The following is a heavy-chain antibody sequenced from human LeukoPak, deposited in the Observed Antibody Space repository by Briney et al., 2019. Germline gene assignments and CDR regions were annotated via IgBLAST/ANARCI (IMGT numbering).Heavy chain of an antibody. V-gene: IGHV4-61*01. CDR2: IYHDGST. Sequence: SETLSLTCTVSGVSVSSGSYFWSWIRQPPGEGPQWIGYIYHDGSTNYSPSLRSRVSISVDTSKNQSSLKLSSVTTADTAVYFCATFFDFWFGPWGQGTQVTVSS. CDR3: ATFFDFWFGP. D-gene: IGHD5/OR15-5a*01. CDR1: GVSVSSGSYF. J-gene: IGHJ5*02.